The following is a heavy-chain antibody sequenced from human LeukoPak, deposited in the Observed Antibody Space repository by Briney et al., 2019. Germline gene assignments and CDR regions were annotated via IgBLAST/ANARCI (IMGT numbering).Heavy chain of an antibody. CDR1: GGSISSSSYY. V-gene: IGHV4-39*01. CDR3: ARTYSYDSSAYYPREAFDY. J-gene: IGHJ4*02. D-gene: IGHD3-22*01. Sequence: SETLSLTCTVSGGSISSSSYYWGWIRQPPGKGLEWIGSIYYSGSTYYNPSLKSRVTISVDTSKNQFSLKLSSVTAADTAVYYCARTYSYDSSAYYPREAFDYWGQGTLVTVSS. CDR2: IYYSGST.